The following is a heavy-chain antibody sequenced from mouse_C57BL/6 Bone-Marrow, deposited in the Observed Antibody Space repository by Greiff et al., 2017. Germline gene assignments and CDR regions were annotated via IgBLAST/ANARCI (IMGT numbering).Heavy chain of an antibody. CDR3: ASSIFAY. Sequence: QVQLKESGPGLVQPSQSLYITCTVSGFSLTSYGVHWVRQSPGKGLEWLGVIWSGGSTDYNAAFISRLSISKDNSKSQVFFKMNSLQADDTAIYYCASSIFAYWGQGTLVTVSA. V-gene: IGHV2-2*01. CDR2: IWSGGST. CDR1: GFSLTSYG. J-gene: IGHJ3*01.